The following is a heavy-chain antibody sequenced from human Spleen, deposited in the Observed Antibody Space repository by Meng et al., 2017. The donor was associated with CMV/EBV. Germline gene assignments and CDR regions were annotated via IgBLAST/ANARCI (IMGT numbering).Heavy chain of an antibody. J-gene: IGHJ3*02. Sequence: GESLKIFCAASGFTFSSYWMHWVRQAPGKGLVWVSRISNDGSSTTYADSVKGRFTISRDNAKNTLYLQMNSLRVEDAAVYYCARAPYYDFWTGALDIWGQGAMVTVSS. V-gene: IGHV3-74*01. CDR2: ISNDGSST. CDR1: GFTFSSYW. D-gene: IGHD3-3*01. CDR3: ARAPYYDFWTGALDI.